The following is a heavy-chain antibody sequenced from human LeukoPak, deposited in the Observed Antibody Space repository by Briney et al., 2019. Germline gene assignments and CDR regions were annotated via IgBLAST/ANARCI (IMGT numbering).Heavy chain of an antibody. Sequence: PSETLSLTCTVSGGSISSYYWSWIRQPAGKGLEWIGRIYTSGSTNYNPSLKSRVTMSVDTSKNQFSLKLSSVTAADTAVYYCARDGSPSYYYYYMDVWGKGTTVTVSS. D-gene: IGHD6-6*01. V-gene: IGHV4-4*07. CDR3: ARDGSPSYYYYYMDV. CDR1: GGSISSYY. CDR2: IYTSGST. J-gene: IGHJ6*03.